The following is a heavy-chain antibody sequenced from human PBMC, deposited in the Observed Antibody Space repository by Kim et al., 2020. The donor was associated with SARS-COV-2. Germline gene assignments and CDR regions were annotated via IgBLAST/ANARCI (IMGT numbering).Heavy chain of an antibody. Sequence: SETLSLTCTVSGGSISSGDYYWSWIRQPPGKGLEWIGYIYYSGSTYYNPSLKSRVTISVDTSKNQFSLKLSSVTAADTAVYYCARTTVTDFVLDYWGQGTLVTVSS. J-gene: IGHJ4*02. D-gene: IGHD4-17*01. CDR3: ARTTVTDFVLDY. CDR2: IYYSGST. CDR1: GGSISSGDYY. V-gene: IGHV4-30-4*01.